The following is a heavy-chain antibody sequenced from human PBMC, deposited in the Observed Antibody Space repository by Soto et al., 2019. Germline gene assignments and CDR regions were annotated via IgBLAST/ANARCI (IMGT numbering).Heavy chain of an antibody. V-gene: IGHV4-59*01. CDR1: CGSISSYY. J-gene: IGHJ5*02. CDR2: IYYSGST. Sequence: SETLPLTCTVSCGSISSYYWSWIRQPPGKGLEWIGYIYYSGSTNYNPSLKSRVTISVDTSKNQFSLKLNSVTAADTAVYYCARDGAQYYYGSGSYRWFYPWGQGTLVTVS. D-gene: IGHD3-10*01. CDR3: ARDGAQYYYGSGSYRWFYP.